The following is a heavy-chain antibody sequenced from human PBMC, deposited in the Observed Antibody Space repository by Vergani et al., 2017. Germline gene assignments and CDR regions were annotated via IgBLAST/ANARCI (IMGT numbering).Heavy chain of an antibody. Sequence: EVQLVESGGGLVKPGGSLRLSCAASGFTFSSYSMNWVRQAPGKGLEWVSSISSSSSYIYYADSVKGRFTISRDNAKNSLYLQMNSLRAEDTAAYYCARDSRPYSGYDSGGDLYYYYYGMDVWGQGTTVTVSS. V-gene: IGHV3-21*01. CDR1: GFTFSSYS. CDR3: ARDSRPYSGYDSGGDLYYYYYGMDV. D-gene: IGHD5-12*01. J-gene: IGHJ6*02. CDR2: ISSSSSYI.